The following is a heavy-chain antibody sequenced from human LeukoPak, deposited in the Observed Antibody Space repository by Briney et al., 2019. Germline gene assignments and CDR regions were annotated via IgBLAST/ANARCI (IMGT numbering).Heavy chain of an antibody. Sequence: SETLSLTCTVSGYSISSGYYWGWIRQPPGKGLEWIGSMYHSGSAYYNPSLKSRVTMSVDTSKNQFSLKLSSVTAADTAVYYCARDAMRYSSSPAPGYWGQGTLVTVSS. J-gene: IGHJ4*02. CDR3: ARDAMRYSSSPAPGY. D-gene: IGHD6-13*01. CDR1: GYSISSGYY. V-gene: IGHV4-38-2*02. CDR2: MYHSGSA.